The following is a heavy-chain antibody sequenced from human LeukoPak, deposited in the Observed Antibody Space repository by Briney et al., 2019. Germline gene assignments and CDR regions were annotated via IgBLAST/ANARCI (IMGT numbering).Heavy chain of an antibody. Sequence: GGSLRLSCAASGFTFDSYGMNWVRQAPGKGLEWVALLWFDGSNKYYADSVKGRFTISRDNSKHTLSLEMNSLRAEDTAMYYCARVMTLYDSGSPGGFRYWGEGTLVTVSS. CDR1: GFTFDSYG. V-gene: IGHV3-33*01. CDR3: ARVMTLYDSGSPGGFRY. J-gene: IGHJ4*02. CDR2: LWFDGSNK. D-gene: IGHD3-10*01.